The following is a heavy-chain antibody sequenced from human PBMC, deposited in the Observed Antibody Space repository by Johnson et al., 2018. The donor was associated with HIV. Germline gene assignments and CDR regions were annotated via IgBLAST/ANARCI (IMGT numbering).Heavy chain of an antibody. D-gene: IGHD6-6*01. CDR3: AREGIAARLAAFEI. Sequence: VQLVESGGGLVQPGGSLRLSCAASGFTFSSYCMSWVRQAPGKGLEWVANIKQDGSEKYYVDSVKGRFTISRDNAKNSLYLQMDSLRAEDTAVYYCAREGIAARLAAFEIWGQGTMVTVSS. CDR1: GFTFSSYC. CDR2: IKQDGSEK. V-gene: IGHV3-7*05. J-gene: IGHJ3*02.